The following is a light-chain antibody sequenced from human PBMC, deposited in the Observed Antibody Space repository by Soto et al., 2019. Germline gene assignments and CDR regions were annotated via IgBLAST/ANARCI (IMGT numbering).Light chain of an antibody. CDR1: SSDVGGHNY. V-gene: IGLV2-8*01. CDR3: SSYADTSSLV. CDR2: DVT. Sequence: QSALTQPPSASGSPGQSVTISCTGTSSDVGGHNYVSWYQQHPGRAPKLMIYDVTKRPSGVPDRFSGSRSGNTASLTVSGLQAEDEADYYCSSYADTSSLVFGGGTKVTVL. J-gene: IGLJ3*02.